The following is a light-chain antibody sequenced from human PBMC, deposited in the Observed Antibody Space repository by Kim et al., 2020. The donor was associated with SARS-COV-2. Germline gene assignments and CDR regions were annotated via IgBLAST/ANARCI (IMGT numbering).Light chain of an antibody. V-gene: IGKV1-39*01. CDR2: GAT. CDR1: QSIGTW. CDR3: QQSNSTPYT. J-gene: IGKJ2*01. Sequence: SASVGDRVTITCRTSQSIGTWFAWYQQRPGNAPTLLVYGATSLHSGAPSRVSGSGSGTEFTLTISSLQPEDSATYYCQQSNSTPYTFGQGTKLEI.